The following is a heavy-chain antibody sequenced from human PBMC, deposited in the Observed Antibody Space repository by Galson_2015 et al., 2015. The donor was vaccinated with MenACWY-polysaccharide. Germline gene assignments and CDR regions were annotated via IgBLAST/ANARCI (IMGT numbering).Heavy chain of an antibody. D-gene: IGHD6-19*01. Sequence: SETLSLTCNVSGGSINSYYWSWIRQPPGKGLEWIGHIDYRGRTNYNPSLESRVTISMGTSKNQFSLNLISVSAADTALYYCARVRALRQPIAVTPYYFDSWGQGALVTVSS. CDR3: ARVRALRQPIAVTPYYFDS. V-gene: IGHV4-59*01. CDR1: GGSINSYY. CDR2: IDYRGRT. J-gene: IGHJ4*02.